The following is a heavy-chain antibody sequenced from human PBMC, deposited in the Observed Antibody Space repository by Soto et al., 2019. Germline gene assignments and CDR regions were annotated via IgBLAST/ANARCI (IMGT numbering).Heavy chain of an antibody. CDR1: GFTFDDYA. V-gene: IGHV3-9*01. Sequence: EVQLVESGGGLGQPGGSLRLSCAASGFTFDDYAMHWVRHAPGKGLEWVSGISWNSDNVGYGDSVKGRFTISRDNAKNSLYLQMNDLRAEDTAFYYCAKDTQSSNLNALDVWGQGTTVTVSS. CDR2: ISWNSDNV. D-gene: IGHD6-13*01. J-gene: IGHJ3*01. CDR3: AKDTQSSNLNALDV.